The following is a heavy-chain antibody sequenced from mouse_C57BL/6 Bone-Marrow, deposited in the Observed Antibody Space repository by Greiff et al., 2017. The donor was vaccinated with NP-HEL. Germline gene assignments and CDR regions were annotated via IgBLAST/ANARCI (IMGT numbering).Heavy chain of an antibody. V-gene: IGHV6-3*01. CDR3: TGPDLGYFDV. CDR2: IRLKSDNYAT. Sequence: EVKVEESGGGLVQPGGSMKLSCVASGFTFSNYWMNWVRQSPEKGLEWVAQIRLKSDNYATHYAESVKGRFTISRDDSKSSVYLQMNNLRAEDTGIYYCTGPDLGYFDVWGTGTTVTVSS. CDR1: GFTFSNYW. J-gene: IGHJ1*03.